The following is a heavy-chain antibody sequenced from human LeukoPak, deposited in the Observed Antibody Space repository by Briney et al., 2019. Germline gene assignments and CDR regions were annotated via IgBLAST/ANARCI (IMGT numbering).Heavy chain of an antibody. CDR1: GGSISSGGYY. CDR2: IYYSGST. V-gene: IGHV4-31*03. J-gene: IGHJ4*02. CDR3: VGITFGGVIVRSYYFDY. D-gene: IGHD3-16*02. Sequence: SETLSLTCTVSGGSISSGGYYWNWIRQHPGEGLEWIGYIYYSGSTYYNPSLKSRVTISVDTSKNQFSLKLSSVTAADTAVYYCVGITFGGVIVRSYYFDYWGQGTLVTVSS.